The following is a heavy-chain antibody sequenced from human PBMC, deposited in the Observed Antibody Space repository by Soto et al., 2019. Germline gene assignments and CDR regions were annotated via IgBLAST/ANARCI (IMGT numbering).Heavy chain of an antibody. CDR1: GFTFTSSA. D-gene: IGHD6-13*01. V-gene: IGHV1-58*02. Sequence: QMQLVQSGPEVKKPGTSVKVSCKASGFTFTSSAMQWVRQARGQRLEWIGWIVVGSGNTNYAQKFQERVTITREQSKSTAYMELSSLRSEDTAVYYCAAAGKDSSSWKNWFDPWGQGTLVTVSS. J-gene: IGHJ5*02. CDR3: AAAGKDSSSWKNWFDP. CDR2: IVVGSGNT.